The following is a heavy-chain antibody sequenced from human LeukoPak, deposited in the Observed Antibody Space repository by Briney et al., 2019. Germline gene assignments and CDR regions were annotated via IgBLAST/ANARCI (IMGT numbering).Heavy chain of an antibody. CDR1: GFYFNTYS. J-gene: IGHJ6*02. Sequence: GGSLRLSCVASGFYFNTYSLNWVRRAPGKGLEWVASISSSSNYIRYADSMKGRVTISRDNAKNSLYLQMDSLRVDDTAVYYCARPLQGSYAMDVWGLGTTVIVSS. CDR3: ARPLQGSYAMDV. CDR2: ISSSSNYI. V-gene: IGHV3-21*06.